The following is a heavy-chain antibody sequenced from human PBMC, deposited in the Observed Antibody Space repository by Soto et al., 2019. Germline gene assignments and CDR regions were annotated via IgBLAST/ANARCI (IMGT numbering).Heavy chain of an antibody. Sequence: GASVKVSCKDSGGTLSSYASSWVRQAPGQGLEWMGGIIPIFGTANYAQKFQGRVTITADESTSTAYMELSSLRSEDTAVYYCARHPGGRGYYYGMDVWGQGTTVTVSS. CDR1: GGTLSSYA. CDR2: IIPIFGTA. D-gene: IGHD2-15*01. CDR3: ARHPGGRGYYYGMDV. V-gene: IGHV1-69*13. J-gene: IGHJ6*02.